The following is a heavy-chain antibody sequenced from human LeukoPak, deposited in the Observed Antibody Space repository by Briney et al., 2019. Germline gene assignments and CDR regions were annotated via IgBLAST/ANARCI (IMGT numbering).Heavy chain of an antibody. CDR3: ARDHYVRTHYYDSSGYLNY. Sequence: PGGSLRLSCAASGFTFSGYWMHWVRQAPGKGLVWVSRINSDGSSTSYADSVKGRFTISRDNAKNTLYLQMNSLRAEDTAVYYCARDHYVRTHYYDSSGYLNYWGQGTLVTVSS. CDR1: GFTFSGYW. V-gene: IGHV3-74*01. CDR2: INSDGSST. D-gene: IGHD3-22*01. J-gene: IGHJ4*02.